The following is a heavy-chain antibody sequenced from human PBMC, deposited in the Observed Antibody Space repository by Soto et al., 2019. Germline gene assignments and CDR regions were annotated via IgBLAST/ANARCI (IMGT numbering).Heavy chain of an antibody. J-gene: IGHJ4*02. D-gene: IGHD1-26*01. CDR3: TRQEEGAGSDRPLDF. V-gene: IGHV4-39*01. CDR1: GGSISSSSYY. Sequence: SETLSLTCTVSGGSISSSSYYWGWIRQPPGKGLEWIGSIYYSGSTHNNPSLKSRVTMSVDTYTNQFSLKLNSVTAADAAVYYCTRQEEGAGSDRPLDFWGQGTMVTVSS. CDR2: IYYSGST.